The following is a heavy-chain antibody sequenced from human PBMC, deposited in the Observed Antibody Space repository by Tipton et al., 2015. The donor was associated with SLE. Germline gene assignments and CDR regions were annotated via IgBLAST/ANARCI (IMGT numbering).Heavy chain of an antibody. CDR1: GFTFSSYA. D-gene: IGHD3-10*01. J-gene: IGHJ4*02. CDR3: AREGPGGLDY. CDR2: ISYDGSNK. Sequence: SLRLSCAASGFTFSSYAMHWVRQAPGKGLEWVAVISYDGSNKYYADSVKGRSTISRDNSKNTLYLQMNSLRAEDTAVYYCAREGPGGLDYWGQGTLVTVSS. V-gene: IGHV3-30*04.